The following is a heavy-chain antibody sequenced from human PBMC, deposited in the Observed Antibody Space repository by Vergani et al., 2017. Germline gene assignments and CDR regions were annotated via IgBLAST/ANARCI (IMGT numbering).Heavy chain of an antibody. Sequence: QVQLQESGPGLVKPSQTLSLTCTVSGDSLSSSDHYWSWIRQRSDKGLEWVGHIFRSGTTYYNPPLKSRLIMSVDTSKNQFSLKLTSVTAADTAMYYCARENVVIARIFDFWGQGTLVTVSS. J-gene: IGHJ4*02. CDR2: IFRSGTT. CDR3: ARENVVIARIFDF. D-gene: IGHD2-21*01. CDR1: GDSLSSSDHY. V-gene: IGHV4-31*03.